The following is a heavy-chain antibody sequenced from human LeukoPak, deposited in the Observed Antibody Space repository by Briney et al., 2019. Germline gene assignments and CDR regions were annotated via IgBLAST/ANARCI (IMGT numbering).Heavy chain of an antibody. V-gene: IGHV3-23*01. J-gene: IGHJ4*02. D-gene: IGHD3/OR15-3a*01. CDR2: ISGSGGTT. CDR1: GFTFSSYA. Sequence: GGSLTLSCAASGFTFSSYAMRWVRQPPGKGLEWVSAISGSGGTTYYADSVKGRFTISRDNSKNTLYLQMTTLRAEDTAVYYCANPVKSSYDFWGQGTLVTVSS. CDR3: ANPVKSSYDF.